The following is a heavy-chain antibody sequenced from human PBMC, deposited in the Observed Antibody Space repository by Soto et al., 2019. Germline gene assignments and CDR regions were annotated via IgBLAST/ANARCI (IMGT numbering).Heavy chain of an antibody. V-gene: IGHV3-30*18. D-gene: IGHD3-22*01. J-gene: IGHJ3*01. CDR3: AKGITYYYDSSGYGVS. CDR1: GFTFSSYG. CDR2: ISYDGSNK. Sequence: GGSLRLSCAASGFTFSSYGMHWVRQAPGKGLEWVAVISYDGSNKYYADSVKGRFTISRDNSKNTLYLQMNSLRAEDTAVYYCAKGITYYYDSSGYGVSWGQGTMVTVSS.